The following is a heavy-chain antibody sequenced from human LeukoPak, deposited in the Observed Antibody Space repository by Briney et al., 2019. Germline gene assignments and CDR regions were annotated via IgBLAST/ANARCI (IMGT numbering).Heavy chain of an antibody. CDR3: AKDRSIGTYYTFDH. J-gene: IGHJ4*02. D-gene: IGHD1-26*01. Sequence: GGSLRLSCAASGFTVTDYVMTWVRQAPGKGLEWVSSVSASGAMTYYANSVKGRFTVSRDNSKKSLYLQMNGLTAADTAVYYCAKDRSIGTYYTFDHWGQGTLVSVSS. CDR2: VSASGAMT. CDR1: GFTVTDYV. V-gene: IGHV3-23*01.